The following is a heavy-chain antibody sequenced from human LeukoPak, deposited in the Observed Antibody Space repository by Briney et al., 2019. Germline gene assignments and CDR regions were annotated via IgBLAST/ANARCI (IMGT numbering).Heavy chain of an antibody. D-gene: IGHD3-10*01. V-gene: IGHV4-61*08. CDR1: DDSINNNGYF. CDR3: ARDQGFGDNWFDP. J-gene: IGHJ5*02. Sequence: SETLSLTCTVSDDSINNNGYFWGWIRQPPGKGLEWIGYIYYSGSTNYNPSLKSRVTISVDTSKNQFSLKLCSVTAADTAVYYCARDQGFGDNWFDPWGQGTLVTVSS. CDR2: IYYSGST.